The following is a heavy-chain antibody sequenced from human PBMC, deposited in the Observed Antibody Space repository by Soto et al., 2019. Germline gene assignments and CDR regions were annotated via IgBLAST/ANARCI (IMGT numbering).Heavy chain of an antibody. CDR1: GFSLSTSGVA. CDR3: ARLLPDYGDGLDV. CDR2: IYWDDNK. J-gene: IGHJ6*02. D-gene: IGHD4-17*01. Sequence: QITLKESGPTLVKPTQTLTLTCTLSGFSLSTSGVAVVWIRQPPGKALEWLRLIYWDDNKRYSPSLRSRLTITKNKNKNHRVHTKTNTDPVNTDTYYGARLLPDYGDGLDVWGDRTTVTVSS. V-gene: IGHV2-5*02.